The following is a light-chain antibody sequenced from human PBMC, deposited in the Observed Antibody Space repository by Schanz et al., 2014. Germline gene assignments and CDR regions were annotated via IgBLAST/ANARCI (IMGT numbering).Light chain of an antibody. CDR3: QQYATVPLT. CDR1: QDISNY. J-gene: IGKJ4*01. Sequence: DIQMTQSPSSLSASVGERVTITCQASQDISNYLNWYQQKPGKAPKLLIYDASNLETGVPSRFSGSGSGTFFIFTISSLQPEDVGTYFCQQYATVPLTFGGGTKVEVK. CDR2: DAS. V-gene: IGKV1-33*01.